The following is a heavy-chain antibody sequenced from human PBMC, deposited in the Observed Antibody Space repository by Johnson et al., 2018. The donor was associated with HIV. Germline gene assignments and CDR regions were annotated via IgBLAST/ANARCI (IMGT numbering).Heavy chain of an antibody. CDR3: ARETVGATGRTQDDVFDI. D-gene: IGHD1-26*01. CDR2: IKQDGSEK. Sequence: VQLVESGGGLVQPGGSLRLSCAASGVTFSNYWMSWVRQAPGKGLEWVANIKQDGSEKYYVVSVKGRFTISRDNAKKSLYLQMNSLRAEDTAVYYCARETVGATGRTQDDVFDIWGQGTMVTVSS. V-gene: IGHV3-7*05. J-gene: IGHJ3*02. CDR1: GVTFSNYW.